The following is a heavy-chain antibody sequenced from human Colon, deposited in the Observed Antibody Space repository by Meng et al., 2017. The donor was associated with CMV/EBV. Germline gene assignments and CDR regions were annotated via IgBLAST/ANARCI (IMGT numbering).Heavy chain of an antibody. J-gene: IGHJ4*02. V-gene: IGHV3-21*01. Sequence: GESLKISCAASGFTFSSYGMNWVRQAPGKGLEWVSSISSSSSDIYYADSVKGRFTISRDNAKNSLYLQMTSLRAEDTAVYYCARRGSSSSFDYWGQGTLVTVSS. CDR1: GFTFSSYG. D-gene: IGHD6-6*01. CDR2: ISSSSSDI. CDR3: ARRGSSSSFDY.